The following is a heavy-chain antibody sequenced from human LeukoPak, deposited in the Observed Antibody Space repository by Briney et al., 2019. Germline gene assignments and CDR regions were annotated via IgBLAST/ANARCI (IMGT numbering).Heavy chain of an antibody. CDR1: GFTFSSYS. V-gene: IGHV3-48*01. CDR3: ARFGRTPIYYGMDV. Sequence: GGSLRLSCAASGFTFSSYSMNWVRQAPGKGLEWVSYISSSSSTIYYADSVKGRFTISRDNAKNSLYLQMNSLRAEDTAVYYCARFGRTPIYYGMDVWGQGTTVTVSS. D-gene: IGHD2-15*01. CDR2: ISSSSSTI. J-gene: IGHJ6*02.